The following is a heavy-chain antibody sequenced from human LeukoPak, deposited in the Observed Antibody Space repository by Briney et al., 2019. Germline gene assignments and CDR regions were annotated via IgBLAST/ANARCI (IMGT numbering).Heavy chain of an antibody. J-gene: IGHJ6*03. D-gene: IGHD6-6*01. CDR3: ARGLIGRAARLKSYYYYYMDV. CDR1: GYTFTSYD. CDR2: MNPNSGNT. V-gene: IGHV1-8*03. Sequence: ASVKVSCKASGYTFTSYDINWVRQATGQGLEWMGWMNPNSGNTGYAQKFQGRVTITRNTYISTAYMELSRLRSEDTAVYYCARGLIGRAARLKSYYYYYMDVWGKGTTVTVSS.